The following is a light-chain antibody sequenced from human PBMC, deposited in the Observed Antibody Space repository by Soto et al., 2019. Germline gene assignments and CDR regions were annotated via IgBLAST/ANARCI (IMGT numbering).Light chain of an antibody. CDR2: GTF. CDR1: QDIKTY. Sequence: IQLTQSPSSLSASVGDRVSITCRASQDIKTYLAWYQQKQGKAPKLLISGTFTLQSGVPSRFNGSGSGTDFTLTTSRLQPEDFATYYGQHHNNYPPFTFGPGTKVDLE. J-gene: IGKJ3*01. CDR3: QHHNNYPPFT. V-gene: IGKV1-9*01.